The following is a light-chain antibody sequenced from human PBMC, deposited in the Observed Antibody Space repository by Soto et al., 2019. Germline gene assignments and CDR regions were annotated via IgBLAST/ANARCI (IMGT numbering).Light chain of an antibody. CDR2: AAS. CDR1: QTVRTY. J-gene: IGKJ5*01. V-gene: IGKV1-39*01. CDR3: QQSYNTPVT. Sequence: DIQMTQSPASRSASVEDRVTITCRASQTVRTYLNWYQQKPGKAPKLLIYAASNLQSGVPSRFSGSGSGTDFTLTITSLRPEDFATYWCQQSYNTPVTFGQGTRLEIK.